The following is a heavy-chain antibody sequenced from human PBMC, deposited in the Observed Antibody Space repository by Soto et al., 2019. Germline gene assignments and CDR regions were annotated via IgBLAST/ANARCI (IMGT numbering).Heavy chain of an antibody. Sequence: ASVKVSCKASGGTFSSYAISWVRQAPGQGLEWMGGIIPIFGTANYAQKFQGRVTITADESTSTAYMEPSSLRSEDTAVYYCAREDNGSGNFYYYYGMDVWGQGTTVTVSS. CDR2: IIPIFGTA. D-gene: IGHD3-10*01. V-gene: IGHV1-69*13. J-gene: IGHJ6*02. CDR1: GGTFSSYA. CDR3: AREDNGSGNFYYYYGMDV.